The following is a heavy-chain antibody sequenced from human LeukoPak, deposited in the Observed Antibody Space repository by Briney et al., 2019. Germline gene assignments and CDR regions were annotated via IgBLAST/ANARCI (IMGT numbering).Heavy chain of an antibody. V-gene: IGHV4-39*01. J-gene: IGHJ4*02. CDR1: GGSISSSSYY. D-gene: IGHD4-17*01. Sequence: PSETLSLTCTVSGGSISSSSYYCGWIRQPPGKGLEWIGSIYYSGSTYYNPSLKSRVTISVDTSKNQFSLKLSSVTAADTAVYYCASIDYGESLDYWGQGTLVTVSS. CDR2: IYYSGST. CDR3: ASIDYGESLDY.